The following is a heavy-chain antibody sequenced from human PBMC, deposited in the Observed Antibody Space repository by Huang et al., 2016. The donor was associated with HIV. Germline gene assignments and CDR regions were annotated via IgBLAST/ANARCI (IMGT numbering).Heavy chain of an antibody. J-gene: IGHJ4*02. CDR2: FYQRGST. CDR1: GDFISSTNYY. CDR3: ASQHIGAAATWF. D-gene: IGHD6-13*01. V-gene: IGHV4-39*01. Sequence: QLQLQESGPGQVKPSETLSLTCTVSGDFISSTNYYWGWIRQSPGKGLEWVGIFYQRGSTNYNPSLKSRVTLSVDTSRNQFSLRLNSVTAADTAVYYCASQHIGAAATWFWGRGTQVAVSS.